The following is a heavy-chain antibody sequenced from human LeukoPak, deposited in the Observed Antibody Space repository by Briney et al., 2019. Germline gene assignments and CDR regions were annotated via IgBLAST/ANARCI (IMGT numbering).Heavy chain of an antibody. CDR3: TMGQNRGTRQFDY. Sequence: GGSLRLSCAASGFTFRNAWMSWVRQAPGKGLEWVGHFKSKSDGGTTDFSAPVGGRFTMSRDDSKNIVYLQMNSLKTEDTAVYYCTMGQNRGTRQFDYWGQGTVVTVSS. J-gene: IGHJ4*02. CDR2: FKSKSDGGTT. V-gene: IGHV3-15*01. D-gene: IGHD1-14*01. CDR1: GFTFRNAW.